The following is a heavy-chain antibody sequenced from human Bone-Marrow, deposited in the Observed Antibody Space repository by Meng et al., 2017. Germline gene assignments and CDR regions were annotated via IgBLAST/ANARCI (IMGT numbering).Heavy chain of an antibody. CDR3: AREYCGGDCYFVSEYYFDY. D-gene: IGHD2-21*02. J-gene: IGHJ4*02. CDR1: GGSISSYY. Sequence: SETLSLTCTVSGGSISSYYWSWIRQPAGKGLEWIGRIYTSGSTNYNPPLKSRVTMSVDTSKNQFSLKLSSVTAADTAVYYCAREYCGGDCYFVSEYYFDYWGQGTLVTVSS. V-gene: IGHV4-4*07. CDR2: IYTSGST.